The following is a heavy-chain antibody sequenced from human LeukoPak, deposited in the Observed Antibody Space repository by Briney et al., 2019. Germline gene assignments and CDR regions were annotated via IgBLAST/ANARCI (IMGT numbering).Heavy chain of an antibody. J-gene: IGHJ4*01. V-gene: IGHV5-51*01. CDR1: GYSFTTYW. CDR2: IYPGDSDT. Sequence: ESLKISCKGSGYSFTTYWIGWVRQMPGKGLEYMGIIYPGDSDTRYSPSFQGQVTISADKSVSTAYLQWSSLKASDTAMYYCARAGSSTYYHFDYWGHGTLVTVSS. D-gene: IGHD3-22*01. CDR3: ARAGSSTYYHFDY.